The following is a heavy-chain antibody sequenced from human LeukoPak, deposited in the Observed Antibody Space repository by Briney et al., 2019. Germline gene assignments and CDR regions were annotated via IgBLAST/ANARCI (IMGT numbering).Heavy chain of an antibody. D-gene: IGHD6-13*01. Sequence: GGSLRLSCAASGFTFSSYSMNWVRQAPGKGLEWVSSISSSSSYIYYADSVKGRFTISRDNAKNSLYLQMNSLRAEDTAVYYCAGGSSSWYDDAFDIWGQGTMVTVSS. CDR1: GFTFSSYS. V-gene: IGHV3-21*01. CDR2: ISSSSSYI. CDR3: AGGSSSWYDDAFDI. J-gene: IGHJ3*02.